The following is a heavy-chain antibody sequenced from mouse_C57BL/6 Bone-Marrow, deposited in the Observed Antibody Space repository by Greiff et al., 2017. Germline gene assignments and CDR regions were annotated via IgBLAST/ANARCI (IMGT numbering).Heavy chain of an antibody. CDR3: AEANWAWFAY. J-gene: IGHJ3*01. D-gene: IGHD4-1*01. CDR2: INPSTGGT. CDR1: GYSFTGYY. V-gene: IGHV1-42*01. Sequence: EVQLVESGPELVKPGASVKISCKASGYSFTGYYMNWVKQSPEKSLEWIGEINPSTGGTTYTQKFKAKATLTVDKSSSTAYMQLKSLTSEDSAVYYCAEANWAWFAYWGQGTLVTVSA.